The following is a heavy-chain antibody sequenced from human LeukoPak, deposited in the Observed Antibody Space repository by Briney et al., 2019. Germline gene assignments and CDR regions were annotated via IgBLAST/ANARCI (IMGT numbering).Heavy chain of an antibody. D-gene: IGHD3-10*01. J-gene: IGHJ4*02. Sequence: GGTLRLSCAASGFTFSSYGMHWVRQAPGKGLEWVAVISYDGSNKYYADSVKSRFTISRDNSKNTLYLQMNSLRAVDTAVYYCAKDPRPYGSGSYYPPGWWGQGTLVTVSS. V-gene: IGHV3-30*18. CDR2: ISYDGSNK. CDR3: AKDPRPYGSGSYYPPGW. CDR1: GFTFSSYG.